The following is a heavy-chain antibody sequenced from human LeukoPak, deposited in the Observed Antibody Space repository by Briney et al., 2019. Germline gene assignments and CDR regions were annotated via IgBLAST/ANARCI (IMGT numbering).Heavy chain of an antibody. CDR1: GSGFSFSNAW. V-gene: IGHV3-15*01. J-gene: IGHJ4*02. CDR2: IKSKGDGRTT. D-gene: IGHD6-13*01. CDR3: STDWYDY. Sequence: GGSLRLSCAASGSGFSFSNAWMTWVRQAPGKGLEWVGRIKSKGDGRTTDYAAPVKGRFTMSRDDSKNTLYLQMNSLKVEDKAIYYCSTDWYDYWGQGTLVTVSS.